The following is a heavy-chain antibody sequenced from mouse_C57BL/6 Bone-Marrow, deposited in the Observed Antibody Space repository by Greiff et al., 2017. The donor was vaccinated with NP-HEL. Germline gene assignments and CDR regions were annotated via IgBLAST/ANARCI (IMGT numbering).Heavy chain of an antibody. CDR2: ISNLAYSI. J-gene: IGHJ3*01. D-gene: IGHD1-1*01. Sequence: EVHLVESGGGLVQPGGSLKLSCAASGFTFSDYGMAWVRQAPRKGPEWVAFISNLAYSIYYADTVTGRFTISRENAKNTLYLEMSSLRSEDTAMYYCARSYGSSGWFAYWGQGTLVTVSA. CDR3: ARSYGSSGWFAY. CDR1: GFTFSDYG. V-gene: IGHV5-15*01.